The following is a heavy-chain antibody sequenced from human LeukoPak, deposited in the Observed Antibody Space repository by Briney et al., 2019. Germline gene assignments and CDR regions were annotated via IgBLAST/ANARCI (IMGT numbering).Heavy chain of an antibody. D-gene: IGHD5-24*01. CDR2: ISTSGSTI. J-gene: IGHJ5*02. CDR1: GFDFSDYY. Sequence: GGSLRLSCATSGFDFSDYYMTWIRQASGKGLEWVSYISTSGSTIYYADSVKGRFTISRDNAKNSLDLQMNSLRADDTAVYYCARGGGYGNGYIGNNWLDPWGQGTLVTVSS. CDR3: ARGGGYGNGYIGNNWLDP. V-gene: IGHV3-11*01.